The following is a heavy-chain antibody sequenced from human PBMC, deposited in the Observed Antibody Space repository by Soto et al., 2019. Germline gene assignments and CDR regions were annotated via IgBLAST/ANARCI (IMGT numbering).Heavy chain of an antibody. J-gene: IGHJ4*02. CDR3: TTEPKQKVDY. CDR2: ISGSGGST. Sequence: PGGSLRLSCAASGFTFSSYAMSWVRQAPGKGLEWVSAISGSGGSTYYADSVKGRFTISRDNSKNTLYLQMNSLKTEDTAVYYCTTEPKQKVDYWGQGTLVTVSS. V-gene: IGHV3-23*01. CDR1: GFTFSSYA. D-gene: IGHD1-1*01.